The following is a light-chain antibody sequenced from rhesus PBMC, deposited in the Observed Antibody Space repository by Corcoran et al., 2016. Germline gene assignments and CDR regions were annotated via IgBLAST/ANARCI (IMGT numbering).Light chain of an antibody. CDR1: ENVNNY. J-gene: IGKJ4*01. CDR3: QHGYGTPLT. V-gene: IGKV1-74*01. CDR2: KAS. Sequence: DIQMTQSPSSLSASVGDRVTITCRASENVNNYLNWYQQKPGKAPKLLIYKASTLQSGAPSRFRGSGSGTDYTFTISSLQPEDVATYYCQHGYGTPLTFGGGTKVELK.